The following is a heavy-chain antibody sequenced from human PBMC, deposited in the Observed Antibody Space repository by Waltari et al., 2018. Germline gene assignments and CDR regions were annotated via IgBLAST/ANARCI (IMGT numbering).Heavy chain of an antibody. V-gene: IGHV5-51*01. J-gene: IGHJ4*02. D-gene: IGHD2-15*01. CDR3: ARSAPLGYCSGGSCYYDY. CDR2: IYPGDSDT. Sequence: EVQLAQSGAEVKKPGGSLKISCKGSGYSFTSYWTGRARKWPGNDLEWMGIIYPGDSDTRYSPSIQGQVTISADKSISTAYLQWSSLKASDTAMYYCARSAPLGYCSGGSCYYDYWGQGTLVTVSS. CDR1: GYSFTSYW.